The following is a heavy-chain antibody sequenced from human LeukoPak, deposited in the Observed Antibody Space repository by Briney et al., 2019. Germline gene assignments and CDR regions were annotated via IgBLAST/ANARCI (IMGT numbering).Heavy chain of an antibody. Sequence: GASVKVSCKASGYTFTSYDINWVRQATGQGLEWMGWMNPNSGNTGYAQKFQGRVTITRNTSISTAYMELSSLRSEDTAVYYCARSQTVAGRGDYYYGMDVWGQGTTVTVSS. CDR1: GYTFTSYD. V-gene: IGHV1-8*03. J-gene: IGHJ6*02. CDR3: ARSQTVAGRGDYYYGMDV. CDR2: MNPNSGNT. D-gene: IGHD6-19*01.